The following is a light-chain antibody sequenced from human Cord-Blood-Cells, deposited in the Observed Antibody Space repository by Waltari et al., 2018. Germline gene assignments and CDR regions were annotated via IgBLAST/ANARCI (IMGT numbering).Light chain of an antibody. CDR1: QSFSSSY. Sequence: EIVLTQSPGTLSLSPGERATLSCRASQSFSSSYLAWYQHKPGQAPRLLIYCASSRATGIQDRFSGSGSGTDFTLTISRLEPEDFAVYYCQQYGSSPTFGQGTKVEIK. CDR2: CAS. V-gene: IGKV3-20*01. J-gene: IGKJ1*01. CDR3: QQYGSSPT.